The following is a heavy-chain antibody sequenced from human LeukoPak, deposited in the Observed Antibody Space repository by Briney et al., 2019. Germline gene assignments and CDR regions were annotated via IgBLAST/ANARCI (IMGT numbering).Heavy chain of an antibody. CDR2: IYYSGTT. D-gene: IGHD2-15*01. V-gene: IGHV4-61*01. Sequence: PSQTLSPTCTVSGXSISSGSYYWSWIRQPPGKGLEWIGYIYYSGTTDYNPSLKSRVTISLDTSKNQFSLNLSSVTAADTAVYYCARLRWYSRKPYFDYWGQGTLVSVSS. J-gene: IGHJ4*02. CDR3: ARLRWYSRKPYFDY. CDR1: GXSISSGSYY.